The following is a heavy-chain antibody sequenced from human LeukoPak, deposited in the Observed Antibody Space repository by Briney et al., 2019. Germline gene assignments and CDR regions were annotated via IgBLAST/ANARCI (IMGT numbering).Heavy chain of an antibody. CDR2: ISGSGGST. CDR3: AKDSYMIVVVILDY. Sequence: GGSLRLSCAASGFTFSSYAMSWVRQAPGKGLEWVSAISGSGGSTYYADSVKGRFTISRDNSKNTLYLQMNSLRAEDTAVYYCAKDSYMIVVVILDYWGQGTLVTVSS. J-gene: IGHJ4*02. V-gene: IGHV3-23*01. D-gene: IGHD3-22*01. CDR1: GFTFSSYA.